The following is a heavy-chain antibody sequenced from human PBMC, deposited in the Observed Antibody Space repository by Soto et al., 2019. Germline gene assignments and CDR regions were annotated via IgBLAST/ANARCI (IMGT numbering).Heavy chain of an antibody. V-gene: IGHV4-4*07. J-gene: IGHJ4*02. CDR1: GDSMNSYY. Sequence: XETLSLTCTVSGDSMNSYYWSWIRQPAGKGLEWIGRISTSGSTKYNPSLKSRVTMPIDTSKNQFSLKLSSVTAADTAVYYCARVGVAGSLEYFDHWGQGSLVTVSS. CDR3: ARVGVAGSLEYFDH. D-gene: IGHD6-19*01. CDR2: ISTSGST.